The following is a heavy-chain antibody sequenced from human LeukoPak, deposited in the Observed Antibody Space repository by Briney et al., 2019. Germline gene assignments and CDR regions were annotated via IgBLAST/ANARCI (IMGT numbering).Heavy chain of an antibody. CDR3: AKDRIAAAGVFDY. V-gene: IGHV3-23*01. CDR2: ISGSGGST. D-gene: IGHD6-13*01. CDR1: GFTFSSYS. J-gene: IGHJ4*02. Sequence: GGSLRLSCAASGFTFSSYSMSWVRHAPGKGLEWVSAISGSGGSTYYADSVKGRFTISRDNYKHTLYLQMNSLRAEDTAVYYCAKDRIAAAGVFDYWGQGTLVTVSS.